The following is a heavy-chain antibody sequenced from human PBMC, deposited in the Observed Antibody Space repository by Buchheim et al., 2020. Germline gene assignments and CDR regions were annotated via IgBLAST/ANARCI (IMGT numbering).Heavy chain of an antibody. CDR1: GGSISSNNYY. CDR2: IFYSGST. J-gene: IGHJ5*02. Sequence: QLQLQESGPGLVKPSETLSLTCTVSGGSISSNNYYWGWIRQPPGKGLEWIGSIFYSGSTYYNPSLKSRVTISVDTSKNQFSLKLSSVTAADTAAYYCARNEHGYSSGWYSFDPWGQGTL. V-gene: IGHV4-39*01. CDR3: ARNEHGYSSGWYSFDP. D-gene: IGHD6-19*01.